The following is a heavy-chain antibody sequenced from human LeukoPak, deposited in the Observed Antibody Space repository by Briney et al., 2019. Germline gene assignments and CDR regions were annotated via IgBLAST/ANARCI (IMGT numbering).Heavy chain of an antibody. CDR3: AYCSSTSCFY. J-gene: IGHJ4*02. CDR1: GFTVGNDY. Sequence: GGSLRLSCAASGFTVGNDYLSWVRQAPGKGLEWVAFIRYDGSNKYYADSVKGRFTISRDNSKNTLYLQMNSLRAEDTAVYYCAYCSSTSCFYWGQGTLVTVSS. D-gene: IGHD2-2*01. V-gene: IGHV3-30*02. CDR2: IRYDGSNK.